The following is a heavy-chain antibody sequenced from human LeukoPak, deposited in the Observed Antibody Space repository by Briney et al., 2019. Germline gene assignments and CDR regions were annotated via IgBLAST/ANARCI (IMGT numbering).Heavy chain of an antibody. Sequence: GGSLRLSCKASGFTFNSYAMSWVRQAPGKGLEWVSGISGSGGSTYYADSVKGRFTISRANSRNTLFLQMNSLRAEDTAVYYCAKSLGGVIVTSFDYWGQGTLVTVSS. CDR2: ISGSGGST. D-gene: IGHD3-16*02. V-gene: IGHV3-23*01. CDR1: GFTFNSYA. J-gene: IGHJ4*02. CDR3: AKSLGGVIVTSFDY.